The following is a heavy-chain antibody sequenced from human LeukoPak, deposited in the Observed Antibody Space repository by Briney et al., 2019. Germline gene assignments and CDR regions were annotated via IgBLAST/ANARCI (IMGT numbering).Heavy chain of an antibody. CDR2: INQDGSEK. Sequence: AGGSLRFSCAASGFIFSSYWMRWVRQAPGKGLEWVANINQDGSEKYYVDSGKGRFTISRDNAKNSLYLQMNSLRVDDTAVYYCATDLYYWGQGTLVTVSS. CDR3: ATDLYY. V-gene: IGHV3-7*04. J-gene: IGHJ4*02. CDR1: GFIFSSYW.